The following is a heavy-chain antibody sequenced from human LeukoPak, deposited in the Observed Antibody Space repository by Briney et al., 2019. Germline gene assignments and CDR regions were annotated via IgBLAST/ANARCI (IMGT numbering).Heavy chain of an antibody. CDR3: ARGPGYSYGYLNYYYGMDV. Sequence: SETLSLTCTVSGGSISSYYWSWIRQPPGKGLEWIGYIYYSGSANYNPSPKSRVTISVDTSKNQFSLKLSSVTAADTAVYYCARGPGYSYGYLNYYYGMDVWGQGTTVTVSS. CDR2: IYYSGSA. J-gene: IGHJ6*02. CDR1: GGSISSYY. D-gene: IGHD5-18*01. V-gene: IGHV4-59*01.